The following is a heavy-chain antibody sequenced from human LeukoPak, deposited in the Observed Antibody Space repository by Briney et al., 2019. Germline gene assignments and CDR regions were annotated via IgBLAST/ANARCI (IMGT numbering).Heavy chain of an antibody. D-gene: IGHD6-25*01. Sequence: GASVTVSCKASGYTFTSYGISWVRQAPGQGLEWMGRINPNSGGTNYAQKFQGRVTMTRDTSISTAYMELSRLRSDDTAVYYCARGRRDAFDIWAKGQWSPSLQ. CDR3: ARGRRDAFDI. J-gene: IGHJ3*02. V-gene: IGHV1-2*06. CDR2: INPNSGGT. CDR1: GYTFTSYG.